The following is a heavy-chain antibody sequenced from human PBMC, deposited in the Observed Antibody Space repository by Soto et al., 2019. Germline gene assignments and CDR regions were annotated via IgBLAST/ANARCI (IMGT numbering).Heavy chain of an antibody. V-gene: IGHV1-69*02. D-gene: IGHD2-15*01. CDR1: GGTFSSYT. CDR3: ARARYCSGGSCYDDAFDI. Sequence: QVQLVQSGAEVKKPGSSVKVSCKASGGTFSSYTISWVRQAPGQGLEWMGRIIPILGIANYAQKFQGRVTITADKSTSTAYMELSSLRSEDTAVYYCARARYCSGGSCYDDAFDIWGQGTVVTVSS. CDR2: IIPILGIA. J-gene: IGHJ3*02.